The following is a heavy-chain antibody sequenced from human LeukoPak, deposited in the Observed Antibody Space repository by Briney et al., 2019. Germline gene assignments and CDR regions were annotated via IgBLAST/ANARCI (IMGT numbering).Heavy chain of an antibody. J-gene: IGHJ4*02. D-gene: IGHD4-17*01. V-gene: IGHV4-39*01. CDR2: IYYSGST. CDR1: GGSISSSSYY. CDR3: ARVRISRYYGDQIDY. Sequence: PSETLSLTCTVSGGSISSSSYYWGWIRQPPGKGLEWIGSIYYSGSTYYNPSLKSRVTISVDTSKNQFSLKLSSVTAADTAVYYCARVRISRYYGDQIDYWGQGTLVTVSS.